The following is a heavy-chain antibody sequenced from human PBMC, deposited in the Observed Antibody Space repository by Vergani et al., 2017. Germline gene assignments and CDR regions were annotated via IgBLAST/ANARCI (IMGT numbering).Heavy chain of an antibody. CDR3: ARGSSYYDSSGYYHLWYYYYMDV. CDR2: TNPNSGNT. D-gene: IGHD3-22*01. V-gene: IGHV1-8*01. Sequence: QVQLVQSGAEVKKPGASVKVSCKASGYTVTRYDINWVRQATGQGLEWMGWTNPNSGNTGYAQKFQGRVTMTRNTSVSTAYMETSSLISEDTAVYYCARGSSYYDSSGYYHLWYYYYMDVWGKGTTVTVSS. CDR1: GYTVTRYD. J-gene: IGHJ6*03.